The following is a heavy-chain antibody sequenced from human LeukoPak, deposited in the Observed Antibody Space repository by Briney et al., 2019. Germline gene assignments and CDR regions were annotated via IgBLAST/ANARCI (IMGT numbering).Heavy chain of an antibody. D-gene: IGHD3-22*01. CDR1: GFTFSSYS. V-gene: IGHV3-21*01. Sequence: PGGSLRLSCAASGFTFSSYSMNWVRQAPGKGLEWVSSITSSSSYIYYADSVKGRFTISRDNAKNSLYLQMNSLRAEDTAVYYCARARYDSSGYYGLFDYWGQGTLVTVSS. CDR3: ARARYDSSGYYGLFDY. CDR2: ITSSSSYI. J-gene: IGHJ4*02.